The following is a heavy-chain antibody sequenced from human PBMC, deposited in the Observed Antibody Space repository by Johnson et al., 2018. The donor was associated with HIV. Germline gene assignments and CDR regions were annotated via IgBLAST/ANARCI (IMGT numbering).Heavy chain of an antibody. D-gene: IGHD6-13*01. J-gene: IGHJ3*02. CDR1: GFTFSDHY. Sequence: VQLVESGGGVVQPGRSLRLSCAASGFTFSDHYMDWVRQAPGKGLEWVGRTRSKPYSSATAYAASVTGRFTISRDDSQNMTYLQMNSLKTEDTALYYCARDPSTAAADSKDAFDIWGQGTMVTVSS. CDR3: ARDPSTAAADSKDAFDI. CDR2: TRSKPYSSAT. V-gene: IGHV3-72*01.